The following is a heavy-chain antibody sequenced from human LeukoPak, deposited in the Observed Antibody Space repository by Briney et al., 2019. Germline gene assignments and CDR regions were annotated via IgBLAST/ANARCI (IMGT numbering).Heavy chain of an antibody. Sequence: PGGSLRLSCAAFKFTFSSYGMHWVRQAPGKGLEWVTFIRYDGSNKYYADSVKGRFTISRDNSKNKMYLQMNGLRAEDTAVYYCARAAPQIGGSGSYIDAFDIWGQGTVVTVSS. CDR2: IRYDGSNK. CDR3: ARAAPQIGGSGSYIDAFDI. V-gene: IGHV3-30*02. CDR1: KFTFSSYG. J-gene: IGHJ3*02. D-gene: IGHD3-10*01.